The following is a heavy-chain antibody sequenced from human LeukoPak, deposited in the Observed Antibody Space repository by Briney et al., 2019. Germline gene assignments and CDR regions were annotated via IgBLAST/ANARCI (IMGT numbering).Heavy chain of an antibody. J-gene: IGHJ4*02. CDR3: AKSKVVAATMGRFDY. CDR2: ISGSGDNT. V-gene: IGHV3-23*01. D-gene: IGHD2-15*01. CDR1: GFIFSSYA. Sequence: GGSLRLSCAASGFIFSSYAMNWVCPAPGEGREWVSAISGSGDNTYYAASVKGRFTISRDNSKNTLYVHMNSLRAEDTAVYYCAKSKVVAATMGRFDYWGQGTLVTVSS.